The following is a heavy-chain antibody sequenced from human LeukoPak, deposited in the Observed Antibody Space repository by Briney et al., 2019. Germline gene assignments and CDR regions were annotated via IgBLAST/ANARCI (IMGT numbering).Heavy chain of an antibody. CDR2: ISYDGSNK. Sequence: GGSLRLSCAASGFTFSSYGMHWVRQAPGKGLEWAAVISYDGSNKYYADSVKGRFTISRDNSKNTLYLQMSSLRAEDTAVYYCAKDGSGWTNQLYYCYYYGMDVWGQGTTVTVSS. CDR3: AKDGSGWTNQLYYCYYYGMDV. CDR1: GFTFSSYG. J-gene: IGHJ6*02. D-gene: IGHD6-19*01. V-gene: IGHV3-30*18.